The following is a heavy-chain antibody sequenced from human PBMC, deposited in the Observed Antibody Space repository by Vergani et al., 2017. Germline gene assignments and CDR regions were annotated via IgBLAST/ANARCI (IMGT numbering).Heavy chain of an antibody. D-gene: IGHD4-17*01. Sequence: EVQLVESGGGLVQPGGSLRLSCAASGFTFSSYSMNWVRQAPGKGLEWVSYISSSSSTIYYADSVKGRFTISRDNAKNYLYLQMNSLRAEDTAVYYCAGDQTSYGDYTTVYWGQGTLVTVSS. CDR3: AGDQTSYGDYTTVY. CDR2: ISSSSSTI. J-gene: IGHJ4*02. CDR1: GFTFSSYS. V-gene: IGHV3-48*01.